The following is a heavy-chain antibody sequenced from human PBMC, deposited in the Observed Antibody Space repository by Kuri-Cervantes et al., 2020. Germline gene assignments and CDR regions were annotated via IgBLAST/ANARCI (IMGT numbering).Heavy chain of an antibody. CDR2: INPKSGVT. Sequence: ASVKVSCKASGYTFTDYYMHWVRQAPGQGLEWMGWINPKSGVTNYAQKFQGRVTMTRDTSIRTAYMEVSRLRSDDTAVYYCARELSSSGTSGAYWGQGARVTVSS. J-gene: IGHJ4*02. D-gene: IGHD3-10*01. CDR3: ARELSSSGTSGAY. CDR1: GYTFTDYY. V-gene: IGHV1-2*02.